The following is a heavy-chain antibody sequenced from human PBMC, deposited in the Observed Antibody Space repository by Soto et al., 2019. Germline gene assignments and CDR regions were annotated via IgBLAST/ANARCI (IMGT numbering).Heavy chain of an antibody. Sequence: GWSLRLSCAASGFSFSTYGMHWVRQAPGKGLEWVAFISNDGSNKYYADSVKGRFTISRDNSKNTLYLQMNSLRAEDTAVYYCARDSGFSCFDLWGQGILVTVSS. D-gene: IGHD6-25*01. V-gene: IGHV3-30*03. J-gene: IGHJ5*02. CDR1: GFSFSTYG. CDR3: ARDSGFSCFDL. CDR2: ISNDGSNK.